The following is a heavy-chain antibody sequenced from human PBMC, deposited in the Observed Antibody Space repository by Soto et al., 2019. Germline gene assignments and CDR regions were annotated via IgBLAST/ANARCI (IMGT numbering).Heavy chain of an antibody. CDR3: ARGFPYSNYFDY. V-gene: IGHV4-31*03. J-gene: IGHJ4*02. CDR2: IYYSGST. D-gene: IGHD4-4*01. Sequence: SETLSLTCTVSGGSIRSGGYYWSWIRQHPGKGLEWIGYIYYSGSTYYNPSLKSRVTISADTSKNQFSLKLSSVTAADTAVYYCARGFPYSNYFDYWGQGTLVTVSS. CDR1: GGSIRSGGYY.